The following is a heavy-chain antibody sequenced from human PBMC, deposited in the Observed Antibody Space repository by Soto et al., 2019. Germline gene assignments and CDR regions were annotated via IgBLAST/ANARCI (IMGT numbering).Heavy chain of an antibody. CDR2: IYWDNDN. Sequence: QITLKESGPTLVKPTQTLTLTCTFSGFSLTTGGVGVGWIRQPPGRALEWLALIYWDNDNRYSPSLRSRLTITKDTSKNQVFLTMTTMDPVDTSTYYCAHRHFYDSSGYLFDYWGPGILVTVSS. D-gene: IGHD3-22*01. J-gene: IGHJ4*02. CDR3: AHRHFYDSSGYLFDY. V-gene: IGHV2-5*02. CDR1: GFSLTTGGVG.